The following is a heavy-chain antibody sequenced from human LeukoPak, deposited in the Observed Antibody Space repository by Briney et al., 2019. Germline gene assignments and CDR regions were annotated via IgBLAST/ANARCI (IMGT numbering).Heavy chain of an antibody. V-gene: IGHV4-59*01. CDR1: GGSISSYY. J-gene: IGHJ3*02. CDR2: IYYSGST. Sequence: PSETLSLTCTGSGGSISSYYWSWIRQPPGKGLEWIGYIYYSGSTNYNPSLRSRVTISVDTSKNQFSLKLSSVTAADTAVYYCAREGRVTDDAFDIWGQGTMVTVSS. D-gene: IGHD2-21*02. CDR3: AREGRVTDDAFDI.